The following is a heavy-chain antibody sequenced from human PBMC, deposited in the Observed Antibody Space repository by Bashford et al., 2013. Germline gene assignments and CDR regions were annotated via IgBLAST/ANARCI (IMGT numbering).Heavy chain of an antibody. J-gene: IGHJ3*01. CDR3: AKGLGRDAFDL. D-gene: IGHD7-27*01. Sequence: VRQAPGKGLEWVSGISGRGDSTHFPDTVRGRFTTSRDNSKNTLYLELNSLTVDDTAVYYCAKGLGRDAFDLWAKGQWSPSPQ. V-gene: IGHV3-23*01. CDR2: ISGRGDST.